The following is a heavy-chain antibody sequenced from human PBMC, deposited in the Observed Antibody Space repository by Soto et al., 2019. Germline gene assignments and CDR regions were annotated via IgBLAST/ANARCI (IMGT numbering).Heavy chain of an antibody. CDR2: IYYSGSA. CDR3: ARGGSRWSGAWYFDL. J-gene: IGHJ2*01. CDR1: GGSISHYY. V-gene: IGHV4-59*01. Sequence: QVQLQESGPGLVKPSETLSLTCTVSGGSISHYYWSWIRQPPGKGLEWIGYIYYSGSANYNPSLNSRVIISVDTSKNQFSLKLSSVTAADTAGYFCARGGSRWSGAWYFDLWGRGTLVTVSS. D-gene: IGHD6-13*01.